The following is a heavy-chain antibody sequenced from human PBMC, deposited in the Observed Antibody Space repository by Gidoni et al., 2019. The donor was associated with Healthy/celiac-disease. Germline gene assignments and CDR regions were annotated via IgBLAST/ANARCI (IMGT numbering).Heavy chain of an antibody. CDR1: GFTFSSYA. Sequence: EVQLLESGGGLVQPGGSLRPSCAASGFTFSSYAMSWVRQAPGKGLEWVSAISGSGGSTYYADSVKGRFTISRDNSKNTLYLQMNSLRAEDTAVYYCAKDDSYCSSTSCSGGHWGQGTLVTVSS. J-gene: IGHJ4*02. D-gene: IGHD2-2*01. CDR2: ISGSGGST. CDR3: AKDDSYCSSTSCSGGH. V-gene: IGHV3-23*01.